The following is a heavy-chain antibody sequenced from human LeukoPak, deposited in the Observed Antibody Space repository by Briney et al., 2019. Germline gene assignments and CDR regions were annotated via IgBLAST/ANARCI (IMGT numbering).Heavy chain of an antibody. D-gene: IGHD1-20*01. Sequence: GGSLRLSCAASGFTFSSYGMSWVRQAPGKGLEWVSAISGSGGSTYYADSVKGRFTISRDNSKNTLYLQMNSLRAEDTAVYYCAKGLTGTTASAGWFDPWGQGTLVTLSS. CDR2: ISGSGGST. J-gene: IGHJ5*02. V-gene: IGHV3-23*01. CDR1: GFTFSSYG. CDR3: AKGLTGTTASAGWFDP.